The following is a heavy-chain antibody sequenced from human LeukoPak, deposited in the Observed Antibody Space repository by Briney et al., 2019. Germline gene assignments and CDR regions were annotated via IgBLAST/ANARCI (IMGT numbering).Heavy chain of an antibody. CDR1: GFTFSSYS. V-gene: IGHV3-21*01. CDR3: AKLTVGATRVYLPTGYFDL. Sequence: GGSLRLSCAASGFTFSSYSMNWVRQAPGKGLEWISSITSSSSYIYYADSVKGRFTISRDNAKNSLYLQMNSLRAEDTAVYYCAKLTVGATRVYLPTGYFDLWGRGTLVTVSS. CDR2: ITSSSSYI. J-gene: IGHJ2*01. D-gene: IGHD1-26*01.